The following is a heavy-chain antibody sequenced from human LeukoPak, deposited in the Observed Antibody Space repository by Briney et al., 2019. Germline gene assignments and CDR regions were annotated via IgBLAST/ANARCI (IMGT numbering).Heavy chain of an antibody. Sequence: GGSLRLSCAASGFTFSSYGMHWVRQAPGKGLEWVAVITYDGRNKYHADSVKGRLTISRDNSKNTLYLQMNSLRPEDTAVYYCARDQYYDFWSGASGYFQHWGQGTLVTVSS. V-gene: IGHV3-30*03. J-gene: IGHJ1*01. CDR3: ARDQYYDFWSGASGYFQH. D-gene: IGHD3-3*01. CDR2: ITYDGRNK. CDR1: GFTFSSYG.